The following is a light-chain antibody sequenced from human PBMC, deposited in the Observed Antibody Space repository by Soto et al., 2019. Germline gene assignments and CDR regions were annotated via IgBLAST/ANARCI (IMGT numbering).Light chain of an antibody. CDR1: QGLSSY. J-gene: IGKJ1*01. Sequence: IQVTQYPSSLSASVGDRVTITCRASQGLSSYLAWYQQKPGKAPKLLIYAASTLQSGVPSRFSGSGSETDFTLTISSLRPDDFATYYCQQYDVYWTFGQGTKVDIK. CDR2: AAS. CDR3: QQYDVYWT. V-gene: IGKV1-9*01.